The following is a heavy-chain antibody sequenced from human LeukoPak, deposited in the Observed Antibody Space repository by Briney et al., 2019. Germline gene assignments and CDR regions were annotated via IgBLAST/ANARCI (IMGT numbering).Heavy chain of an antibody. CDR1: GLTVSSNH. CDR3: ARARRCGLYNDYGACFDY. V-gene: IGHV3-53*01. Sequence: GGSLRLSCAVSGLTVSSNHMIWVRQAPGKGLEWVSIIYTAGSTFYPDSVKGRFTISRDNSRNTLCLRMNSLRAEDTAVYYCARARRCGLYNDYGACFDYWGQGTLVTVSS. D-gene: IGHD4-17*01. J-gene: IGHJ4*02. CDR2: IYTAGST.